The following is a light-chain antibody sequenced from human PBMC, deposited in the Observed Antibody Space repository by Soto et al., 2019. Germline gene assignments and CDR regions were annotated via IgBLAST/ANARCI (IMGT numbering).Light chain of an antibody. CDR3: QQYNNWPQT. J-gene: IGKJ1*01. Sequence: EIVMTQSPATLSVSPGERATLSCRASQSVSSNLAWYQQKPGQAPRLLIYGASTRATGIPARFSGSGSGTDFTPTITSLQSEDFALYYCQQYNNWPQTFGQGTKVEIK. V-gene: IGKV3-15*01. CDR2: GAS. CDR1: QSVSSN.